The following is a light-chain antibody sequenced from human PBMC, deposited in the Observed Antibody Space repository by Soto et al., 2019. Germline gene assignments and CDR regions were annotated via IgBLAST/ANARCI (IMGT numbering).Light chain of an antibody. Sequence: QSALTQPASVSGFPGQSITISCTGTSSDVGGYNYVSWYQQHPGKAPKLMIYDVSNRPSGVSSRFSGSKSGNTASLTISGLQAEDEADYYCSSYTSSYTRVFGGGTKLTVL. CDR2: DVS. V-gene: IGLV2-14*01. CDR1: SSDVGGYNY. J-gene: IGLJ2*01. CDR3: SSYTSSYTRV.